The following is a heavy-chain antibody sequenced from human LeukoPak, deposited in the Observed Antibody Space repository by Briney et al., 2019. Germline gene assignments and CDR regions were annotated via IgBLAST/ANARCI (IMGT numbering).Heavy chain of an antibody. J-gene: IGHJ4*02. CDR2: ISSSSSYI. CDR1: GFTFSSYS. Sequence: PGGSLRLSCAASGFTFSSYSMNWVRQAPGEGREWVSSISSSSSYIYYADSLKGRVTISRNNAKNSQYLQMNRPRAEDTEVYYCARAVEYSSGWLFQSGYWGEGAQATVS. V-gene: IGHV3-21*01. D-gene: IGHD6-19*01. CDR3: ARAVEYSSGWLFQSGY.